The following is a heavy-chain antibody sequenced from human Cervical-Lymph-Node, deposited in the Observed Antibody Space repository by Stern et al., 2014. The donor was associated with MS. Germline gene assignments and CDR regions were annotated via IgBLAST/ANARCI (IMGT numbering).Heavy chain of an antibody. D-gene: IGHD1-14*01. Sequence: VQLVESGAEVKKPGSSVKVSCKASGGTFSTFVISWVRQAPGQRLEWMGGIIPIVGPANYAQKFQGRVTITADESTTTAYMELNSLRSEDTAVYYCARPRNSLGVYLYGMDVWGQGTTVTVSS. CDR2: IIPIVGPA. CDR1: GGTFSTFV. J-gene: IGHJ6*02. V-gene: IGHV1-69*01. CDR3: ARPRNSLGVYLYGMDV.